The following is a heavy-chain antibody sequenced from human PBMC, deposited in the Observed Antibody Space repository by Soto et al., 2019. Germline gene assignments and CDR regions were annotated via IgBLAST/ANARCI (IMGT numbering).Heavy chain of an antibody. V-gene: IGHV4-30-2*01. CDR2: IFHGGST. CDR1: GAPITWGDYS. J-gene: IGHJ4*02. CDR3: ARATGTLRSRNCDY. D-gene: IGHD1-1*01. Sequence: ASETLSLTCAISGAPITWGDYSWNWIRQPPGKGLEWIGYIFHGGSTYYNPSLRSRVTISVDRSRTQFSLKMSSVTAADTAVYYCARATGTLRSRNCDYWGQGSLVTVS.